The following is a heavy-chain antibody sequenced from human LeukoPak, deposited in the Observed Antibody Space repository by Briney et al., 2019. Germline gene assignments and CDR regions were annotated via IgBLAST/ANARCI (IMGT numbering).Heavy chain of an antibody. Sequence: SVKVSCKASGGTFSSYAISWVRQAPGQGLEWMGRIIPIFGTANYAQKFQGRVTITTDESTSTAYMELSSLRSEDTAVYYFPRDRGYYYYYMDVWGKGTTVTVSS. V-gene: IGHV1-69*05. CDR1: GGTFSSYA. J-gene: IGHJ6*03. CDR2: IIPIFGTA. CDR3: PRDRGYYYYYMDV. D-gene: IGHD1-26*01.